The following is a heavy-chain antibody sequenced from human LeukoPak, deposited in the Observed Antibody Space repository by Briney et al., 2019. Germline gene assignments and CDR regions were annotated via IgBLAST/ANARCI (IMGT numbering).Heavy chain of an antibody. CDR3: ARHSTSGSLDY. CDR2: IYTSGST. Sequence: SETLSLTCTVSGGSVSSYYWSWIRQPPGKGLVWIGYIYTSGSTNYNPSLKSRVTISVDTSKNQFSLKLSSVTAADTAVYYCARHSTSGSLDYWGQGTLVTVSS. V-gene: IGHV4-4*09. CDR1: GGSVSSYY. J-gene: IGHJ4*02.